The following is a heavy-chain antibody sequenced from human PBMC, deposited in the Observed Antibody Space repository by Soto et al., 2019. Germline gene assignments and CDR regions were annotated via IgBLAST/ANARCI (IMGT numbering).Heavy chain of an antibody. CDR3: AKSRLWADYYYYGMDV. D-gene: IGHD1-26*01. V-gene: IGHV3-23*01. Sequence: PGGSLRLSCAASGFTFSNYAMSWVRQAPGKGLEWVSAISSSGDSPYYADSVKGRFTVSRDNSKNTLYLQMNSLRAEDTAVYYCAKSRLWADYYYYGMDVWGQGTTVTVSS. CDR1: GFTFSNYA. J-gene: IGHJ6*02. CDR2: ISSSGDSP.